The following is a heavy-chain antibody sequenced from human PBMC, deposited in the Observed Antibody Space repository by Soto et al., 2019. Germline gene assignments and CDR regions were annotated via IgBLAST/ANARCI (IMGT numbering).Heavy chain of an antibody. CDR2: VSGSGGST. CDR3: ARRGTGTYFDY. Sequence: EVQLLESGGGLVQPGGSLRLSCAASGFTFSSYAMRWVRQAPGKGLEWVSAVSGSGGSTYYADSVKGRFTISRDNSKNTLYLQMNSLRAEDTAVYYCARRGTGTYFDYWGQGTLVTVSS. CDR1: GFTFSSYA. D-gene: IGHD6-13*01. J-gene: IGHJ4*02. V-gene: IGHV3-23*01.